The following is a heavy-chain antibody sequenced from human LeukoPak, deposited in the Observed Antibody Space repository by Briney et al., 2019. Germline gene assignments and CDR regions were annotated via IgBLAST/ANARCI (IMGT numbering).Heavy chain of an antibody. Sequence: GESLKISCKGSGYSFTSYWIGWVRQMPGKGLEWMGIIYPGDSDTRYSPSFQGQVTISADKSISTAYLQWSSLKASDTAMYYCARGESITIFGVVSGGYFDSWGQGTLVIVSS. CDR1: GYSFTSYW. V-gene: IGHV5-51*01. CDR2: IYPGDSDT. J-gene: IGHJ4*02. D-gene: IGHD3-3*01. CDR3: ARGESITIFGVVSGGYFDS.